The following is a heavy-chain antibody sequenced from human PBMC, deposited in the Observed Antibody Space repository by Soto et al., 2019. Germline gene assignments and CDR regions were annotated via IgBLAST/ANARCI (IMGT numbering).Heavy chain of an antibody. CDR1: GFTFDDYA. CDR3: AKDISRMVWLGESSDY. CDR2: ISWNSGSI. J-gene: IGHJ4*02. Sequence: PGGSLRLSCAASGFTFDDYAMHWVRQAPGKGLEWVSGISWNSGSIGYADSVKGRFTISRDNAKNSLYLQMNSLRAEDTALYYCAKDISRMVWLGESSDYWGQGTLVTVSS. V-gene: IGHV3-9*01. D-gene: IGHD3-10*01.